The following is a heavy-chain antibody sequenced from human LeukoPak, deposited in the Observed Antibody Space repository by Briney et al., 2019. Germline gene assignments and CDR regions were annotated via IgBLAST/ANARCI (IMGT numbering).Heavy chain of an antibody. J-gene: IGHJ4*02. CDR2: IYYSGAT. D-gene: IGHD5-12*01. V-gene: IGHV4-39*01. CDR3: ARQSSSVAIFFDF. CDR1: GGSISSSSYY. Sequence: SETLSLTCTVSGGSISSSSYYWGWIRQPPGKGLEWVGSIYYSGATYYNPSLKSRVTMSVDTSKKQFSLELSSVTAGDTAMYYCARQSSSVAIFFDFWGQGTLVTVSS.